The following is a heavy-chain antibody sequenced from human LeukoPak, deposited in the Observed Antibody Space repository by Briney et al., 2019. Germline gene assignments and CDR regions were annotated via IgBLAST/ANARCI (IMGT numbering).Heavy chain of an antibody. CDR2: VIGSDKTA. V-gene: IGHV3-23*01. Sequence: GGSLRLSCAASGFTFNTYTMSWVRQAPGKGLEWVSGVIGSDKTAFYAESVKGRFTISRDNSRNTLYLQMNSLRVEDTAIYYCTRPHVDGGYYYHQYWGQGTLVTVSS. CDR1: GFTFNTYT. D-gene: IGHD3-22*01. J-gene: IGHJ4*02. CDR3: TRPHVDGGYYYHQY.